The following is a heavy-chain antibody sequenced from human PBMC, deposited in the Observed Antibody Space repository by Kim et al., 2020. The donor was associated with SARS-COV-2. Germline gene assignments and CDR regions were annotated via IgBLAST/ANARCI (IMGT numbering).Heavy chain of an antibody. Sequence: SETLSLTCTVSGGSISSGGYYWSWIRQHPGKGLEWIGYIYYSGSTYYNPSLKSRVTISVDTSKNQFSLKLSSVTAADSAVYYCARVLAGGIDDWGQGTLVTVSS. CDR2: IYYSGST. V-gene: IGHV4-31*03. CDR3: ARVLAGGIDD. J-gene: IGHJ4*02. D-gene: IGHD3-16*01. CDR1: GGSISSGGYY.